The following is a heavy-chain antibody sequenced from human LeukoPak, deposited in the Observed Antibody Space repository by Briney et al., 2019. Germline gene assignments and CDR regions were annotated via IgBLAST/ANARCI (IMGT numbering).Heavy chain of an antibody. CDR3: ARGWLVREDNWFDP. J-gene: IGHJ5*02. CDR2: IIPIFGTA. D-gene: IGHD6-19*01. Sequence: SVKVSCKASGGTFSSYAISWVRQAPGQGLEWMGGIIPIFGTANYAQKFQGRVTMTRDMSTSTVYMELSSLRSEDTAVYYCARGWLVREDNWFDPWGQGTLVTVSS. V-gene: IGHV1-69*05. CDR1: GGTFSSYA.